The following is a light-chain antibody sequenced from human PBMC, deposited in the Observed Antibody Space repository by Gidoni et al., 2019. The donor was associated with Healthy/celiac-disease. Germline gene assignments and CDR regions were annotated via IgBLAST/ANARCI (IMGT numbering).Light chain of an antibody. CDR2: DAS. J-gene: IGKJ2*01. CDR1: QSVSSY. Sequence: EIVLTQSPATLSLSPGERATLSCRASQSVSSYLAWYQQKPGQAPRLLIYDASNRATGSPDRFSGSGSGTDFTLTISSLEPEDFAVYYCQQRSNWPPMYTFGQGTKLEIK. CDR3: QQRSNWPPMYT. V-gene: IGKV3-11*01.